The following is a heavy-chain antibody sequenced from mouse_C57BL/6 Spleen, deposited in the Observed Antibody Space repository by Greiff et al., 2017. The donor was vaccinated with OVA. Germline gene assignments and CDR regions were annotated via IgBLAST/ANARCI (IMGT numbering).Heavy chain of an antibody. V-gene: IGHV1-5*01. D-gene: IGHD3-3*01. CDR2: IYPGNSDT. J-gene: IGHJ2*01. Sequence: EVQLQESGTVLARPGASVKMSCKTSGYTFTSYWMHWVKQRPGQGLEWIGAIYPGNSDTSYNQKFKGKAKLTAVTSASTAYMKLSSLTNEDSAVYNCKRGGTGEDYFDYWGQGTTLTVSS. CDR1: GYTFTSYW. CDR3: KRGGTGEDYFDY.